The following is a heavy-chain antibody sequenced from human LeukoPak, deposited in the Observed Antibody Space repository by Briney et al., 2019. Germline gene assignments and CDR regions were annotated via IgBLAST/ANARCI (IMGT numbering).Heavy chain of an antibody. D-gene: IGHD3-10*01. Sequence: PSETLSLTCAVYGGSFSDYYWSWIRQPPGKGLEWIGEINHSGSTNYNPSLKSRVTISVDTSKNQFSLKLSSVTAADTAVYYCARGGRITMVRGVNHNWFDPWGQGTLVTVSS. CDR3: ARGGRITMVRGVNHNWFDP. V-gene: IGHV4-34*01. CDR1: GGSFSDYY. CDR2: INHSGST. J-gene: IGHJ5*02.